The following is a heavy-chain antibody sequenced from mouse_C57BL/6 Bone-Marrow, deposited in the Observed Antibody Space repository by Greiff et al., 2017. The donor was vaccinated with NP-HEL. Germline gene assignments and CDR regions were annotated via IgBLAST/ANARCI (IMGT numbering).Heavy chain of an antibody. D-gene: IGHD2-2*01. V-gene: IGHV2-3*01. CDR2: IWGDGST. Sequence: VQLVESGPGLVAPSQSLSITCTVSGFSLTSYGVSWVRQPPGKGLEWLGVIWGDGSTNYHSALISRLSISKDNSKSQVFLKLNSLQTDDTATYYCAHGGSTMVTPWFAYWGQGTLVTVSA. CDR3: AHGGSTMVTPWFAY. J-gene: IGHJ3*01. CDR1: GFSLTSYG.